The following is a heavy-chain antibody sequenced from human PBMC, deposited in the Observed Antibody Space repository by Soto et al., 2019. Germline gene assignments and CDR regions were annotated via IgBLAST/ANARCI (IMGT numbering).Heavy chain of an antibody. V-gene: IGHV4-4*02. Sequence: QVQLQESGPGLVKPSGTLSLTCAVSSGSISSSNWWSWVRQPPGKGLEWIGEIYHSGSTNYNPSLKSRVTISVDKSKNQFSLKLSSVTAADTAVYYCAIERGYSYGGPIYYYYMDVWGKGTTVTVSS. CDR1: SGSISSSNW. CDR2: IYHSGST. CDR3: AIERGYSYGGPIYYYYMDV. J-gene: IGHJ6*03. D-gene: IGHD5-18*01.